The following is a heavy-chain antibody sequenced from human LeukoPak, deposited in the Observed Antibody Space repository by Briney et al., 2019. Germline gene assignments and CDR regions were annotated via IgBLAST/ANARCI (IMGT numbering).Heavy chain of an antibody. D-gene: IGHD3-10*01. V-gene: IGHV3-30-3*01. J-gene: IGHJ4*02. CDR2: ISYDGGNK. CDR1: GFTFSSYA. CDR3: ARDIFLWFGESQFDY. Sequence: GRSLRLSCAASGFTFSSYAMHWVRQAPGKGLEWVAVISYDGGNKYYADSVKGRFTISRDNSKNTLYLQMNSLRAEDTAVYYCARDIFLWFGESQFDYWGQGTLVTVSS.